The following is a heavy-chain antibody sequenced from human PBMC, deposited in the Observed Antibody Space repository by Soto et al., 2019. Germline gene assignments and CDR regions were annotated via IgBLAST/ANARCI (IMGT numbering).Heavy chain of an antibody. CDR2: IYYSGST. CDR1: GGSISSGGYY. Sequence: QVQLQESGPGLVKPSQTLSLTCTVSGGSISSGGYYWSWIRQHPGKGLEWIGYIYYSGSTYYNPSLKMRFTISVDTSKNQFSLKLSSVTAADTAVYYCARVGVMVRGVTNVDPWGQGTLVTVSS. D-gene: IGHD3-10*01. CDR3: ARVGVMVRGVTNVDP. J-gene: IGHJ5*02. V-gene: IGHV4-31*03.